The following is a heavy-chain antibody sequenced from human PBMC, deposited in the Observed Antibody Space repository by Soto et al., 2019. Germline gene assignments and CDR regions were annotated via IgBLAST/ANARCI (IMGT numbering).Heavy chain of an antibody. D-gene: IGHD3-22*01. CDR1: GFTFSNAW. CDR3: TTHSYSTIIVVRFHS. Sequence: GGSLRLSCAASGFTFSNAWINWVRQAPGKGLEWVGRIKSKTDGGTADFAAPVKGRFAISRDDSKNTVYLQMNSLKTEDTAVYYCTTHSYSTIIVVRFHSWGHGTLVTAS. CDR2: IKSKTDGGTA. V-gene: IGHV3-15*07. J-gene: IGHJ5*01.